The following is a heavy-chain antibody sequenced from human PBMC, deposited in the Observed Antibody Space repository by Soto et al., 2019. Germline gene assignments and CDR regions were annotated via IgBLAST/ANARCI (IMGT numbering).Heavy chain of an antibody. CDR3: ARDIDWYSNSSGFDN. CDR2: IWYDGSNK. V-gene: IGHV3-33*01. J-gene: IGHJ4*02. Sequence: GGSLRLSWAASGFTFSSYGMHWVRQAPGKGLEWVAVIWYDGSNKHYADPVKGRFTISRDNSKNTLSLQMNSLRAEDTAIYYCARDIDWYSNSSGFDNWGQGNLVTVSS. CDR1: GFTFSSYG. D-gene: IGHD1-26*01.